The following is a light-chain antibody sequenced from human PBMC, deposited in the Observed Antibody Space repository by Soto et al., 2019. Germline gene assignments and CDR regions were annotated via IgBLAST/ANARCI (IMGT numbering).Light chain of an antibody. CDR3: QHYVSPPIT. CDR2: GAS. J-gene: IGKJ5*01. Sequence: EIVMTQSPATLSVSPGERATLSCRASQIVTSNYLAWYQQKPGQAPRLLVYGASSRATGISDRFSGSGSGTDFTLTISRLEPEDFAVYYCQHYVSPPITFGQGTRREIK. V-gene: IGKV3-20*01. CDR1: QIVTSNY.